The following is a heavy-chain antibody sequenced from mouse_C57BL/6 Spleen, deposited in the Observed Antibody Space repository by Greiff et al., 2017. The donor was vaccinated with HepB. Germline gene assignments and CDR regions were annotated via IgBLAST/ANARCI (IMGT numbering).Heavy chain of an antibody. CDR1: GYTFSSYW. CDR3: ARQLRLIYYAMDY. Sequence: QVQLQQPGAELVKPGASVKMSCKASGYTFSSYWITWVKQRPGQGLEWIGDIYPGSGSTNYKEKFKSKATLTVDTSSSTAYMQLSSLTSEDSAVNYCARQLRLIYYAMDYWGQGTSVAVSS. J-gene: IGHJ4*01. V-gene: IGHV1-55*01. CDR2: IYPGSGST. D-gene: IGHD3-2*02.